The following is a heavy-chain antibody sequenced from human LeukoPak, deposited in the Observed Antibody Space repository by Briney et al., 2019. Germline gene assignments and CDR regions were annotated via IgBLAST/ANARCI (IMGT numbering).Heavy chain of an antibody. Sequence: GGSLRLSCAASGFTFSTYGMHWVRQAPGRGLEWVAVIWYDGSNKYYTDSVKGRFTISRDNSKNTLYLQMNSLRAEDTAVYYCARDRGITIFGVVTPDAFDIWGQGTMVTVSS. CDR1: GFTFSTYG. J-gene: IGHJ3*02. V-gene: IGHV3-33*01. D-gene: IGHD3-3*01. CDR3: ARDRGITIFGVVTPDAFDI. CDR2: IWYDGSNK.